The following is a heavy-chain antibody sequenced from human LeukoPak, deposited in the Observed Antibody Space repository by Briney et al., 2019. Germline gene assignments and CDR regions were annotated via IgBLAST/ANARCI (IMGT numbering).Heavy chain of an antibody. CDR2: IYTSGST. CDR3: ARAMVRGVITLRFDY. D-gene: IGHD3-10*01. Sequence: PSETLSLTCTVSGGSISSYYWSWIRQPAGKGLEWIGRIYTSGSTNYNPSLKSRVTMSVDTSKNQSSLKLSSVTAADTAVYYCARAMVRGVITLRFDYWGQGTLVTVSS. J-gene: IGHJ4*02. V-gene: IGHV4-4*07. CDR1: GGSISSYY.